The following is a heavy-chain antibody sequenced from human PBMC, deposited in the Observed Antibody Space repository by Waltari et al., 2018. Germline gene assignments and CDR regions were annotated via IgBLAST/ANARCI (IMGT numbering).Heavy chain of an antibody. CDR2: TYISGNP. CDR3: SSTCYTTADYYYYMDV. CDR1: GGSMQRGSYF. D-gene: IGHD2-2*01. J-gene: IGHJ6*03. Sequence: QVQLQESGPGLVKPSQTLSLSCSVPGGSMQRGSYFWSWIRQPAGEGLELIGHTYISGNPDYNPSLKSRATISIDRSKNRFSLNLTSVTAADTAVYCSSSTCYTTADYYYYMDVWGKGTAVIVSS. V-gene: IGHV4-61*02.